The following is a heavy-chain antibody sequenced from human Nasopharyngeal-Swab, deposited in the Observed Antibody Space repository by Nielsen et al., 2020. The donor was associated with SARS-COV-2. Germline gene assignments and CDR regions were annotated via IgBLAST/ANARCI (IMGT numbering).Heavy chain of an antibody. CDR3: ARAYDSSHNWFDP. V-gene: IGHV4-30-2*01. CDR2: IYHSGST. J-gene: IGHJ5*02. D-gene: IGHD3-22*01. Sequence: PGKGLEWIGYIYHSGSTYYNPSLKSRVTISVDRSKNQFSLKLSSVTAADTAVYYCARAYDSSHNWFDPWGQGTLVTVSS.